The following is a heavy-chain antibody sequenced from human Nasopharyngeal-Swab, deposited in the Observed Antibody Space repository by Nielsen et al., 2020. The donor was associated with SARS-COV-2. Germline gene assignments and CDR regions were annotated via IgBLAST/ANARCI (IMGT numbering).Heavy chain of an antibody. Sequence: GGPLRLSCAASGFTFSDYYMSWSRQAPGKGLEWVSYISSSSSYTNYADSVKGRFTISRDNAKNSLYLQMNSLRAEDTAVYYCARDKDGFDYWGQGTLVTVSS. CDR1: GFTFSDYY. J-gene: IGHJ4*02. CDR2: ISSSSSYT. CDR3: ARDKDGFDY. V-gene: IGHV3-11*05.